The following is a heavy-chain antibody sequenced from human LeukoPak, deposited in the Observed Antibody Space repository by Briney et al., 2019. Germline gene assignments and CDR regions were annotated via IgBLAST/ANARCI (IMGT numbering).Heavy chain of an antibody. D-gene: IGHD3-10*01. CDR2: INHSGST. CDR3: ARGPPREEFYFDY. Sequence: SETLSLTCAVYGGSFSGYYWSWIRQPPGKGLEWIGEINHSGSTNYNPSLKSRVTISVDTSKNQFSLKLSSVTAADTAVYYCARGPPREEFYFDYWGQGTLVTVSS. CDR1: GGSFSGYY. V-gene: IGHV4-34*01. J-gene: IGHJ4*02.